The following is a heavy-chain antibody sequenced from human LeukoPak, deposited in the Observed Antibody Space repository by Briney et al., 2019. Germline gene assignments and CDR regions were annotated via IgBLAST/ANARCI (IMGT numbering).Heavy chain of an antibody. CDR2: INEDGNEE. Sequence: GGSLRLSCAASGFTFSSYWMSRVRQAPGKGLEWVASINEDGNEEYYVDSLKGRFTISRDNAQNSLYLQMNSLRVEDTAVYYCARDTYRFDDYWGQGTLVTVSS. CDR1: GFTFSSYW. J-gene: IGHJ4*02. CDR3: ARDTYRFDDY. V-gene: IGHV3-7*01.